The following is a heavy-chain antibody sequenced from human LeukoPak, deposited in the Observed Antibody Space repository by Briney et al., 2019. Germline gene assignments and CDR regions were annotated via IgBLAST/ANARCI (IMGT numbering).Heavy chain of an antibody. CDR2: ISGSGGST. Sequence: GGSLRLSCAASGFTFSSYGMSWVRQAPGKGLEWVSAISGSGGSTYYADSVKGRFTISRDNSKNTLYLQMNSLRAEDTAVYYCAKKGGPVLTMVRGSGSAFDIWGQGTMVTVSS. J-gene: IGHJ3*02. CDR1: GFTFSSYG. CDR3: AKKGGPVLTMVRGSGSAFDI. D-gene: IGHD3-10*01. V-gene: IGHV3-23*01.